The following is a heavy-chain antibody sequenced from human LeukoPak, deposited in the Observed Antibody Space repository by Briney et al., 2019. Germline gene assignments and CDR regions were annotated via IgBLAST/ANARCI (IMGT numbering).Heavy chain of an antibody. CDR2: INPNSGGT. J-gene: IGHJ4*02. CDR1: GYTFTGYY. Sequence: ASVKVSCKASGYTFTGYYMHWVRQAPGQGLEWMGWINPNSGGTNYAQKFQGRVTMTRDTSISTAYIELSRLRSDDTAVYYCARGGDGYKSNRFCHDYWGQGTLVTVS. CDR3: ARGGDGYKSNRFCHDY. V-gene: IGHV1-2*02. D-gene: IGHD5-24*01.